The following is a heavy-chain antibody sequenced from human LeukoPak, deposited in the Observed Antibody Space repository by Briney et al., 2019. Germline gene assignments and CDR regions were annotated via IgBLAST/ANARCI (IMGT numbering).Heavy chain of an antibody. D-gene: IGHD2-8*01. J-gene: IGHJ4*02. CDR3: AGLGVMVLVYQFEY. V-gene: IGHV4-34*01. CDR1: GGSFSDYN. CDR2: INHSGST. Sequence: SETLSLTCAVYGGSFSDYNWSWIRQPPGKGLEWIGEINHSGSTNYNPSLKSRVTISVDTSKNQFSLKLSSVTAADTAVYYCAGLGVMVLVYQFEYWGRGTPVTVSS.